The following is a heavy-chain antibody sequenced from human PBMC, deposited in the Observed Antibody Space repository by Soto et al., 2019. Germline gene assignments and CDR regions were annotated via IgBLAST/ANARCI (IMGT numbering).Heavy chain of an antibody. J-gene: IGHJ6*03. Sequence: GGSLRLSCAASGFTFSSYAMSWVRQAPGKGLEWVSAISGSGGSTYYADSVKGRFTISRDNSKNTLYLQMNSLRAEDTAVYYCAKGQRVRRTTVSTYYYYYYYMDVWGKGTTVTVSS. CDR1: GFTFSSYA. D-gene: IGHD4-4*01. V-gene: IGHV3-23*01. CDR3: AKGQRVRRTTVSTYYYYYYYMDV. CDR2: ISGSGGST.